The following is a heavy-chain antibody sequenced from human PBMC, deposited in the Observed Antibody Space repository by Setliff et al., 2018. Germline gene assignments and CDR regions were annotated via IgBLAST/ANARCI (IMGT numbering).Heavy chain of an antibody. CDR2: ISCYRGKT. D-gene: IGHD1-1*01. CDR3: SRLVRFCPSSTCQGASASER. V-gene: IGHV1-18*01. Sequence: ASVKVSCKASGYTLAPYGIARVRQAPGQGLDWLGWISCYRGKTFYAPKFRERVTMTTDTSTGTAYLDLRSLTSDDTAVYYCSRLVRFCPSSTCQGASASERWGQGTLVTAS. J-gene: IGHJ1*01. CDR1: GYTLAPYG.